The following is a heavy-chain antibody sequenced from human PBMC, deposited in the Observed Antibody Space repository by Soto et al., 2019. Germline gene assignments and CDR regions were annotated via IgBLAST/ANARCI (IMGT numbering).Heavy chain of an antibody. CDR1: GVAMTYGGYS. J-gene: IGHJ4*02. V-gene: IGHV4-30-2*06. Sequence: TLSPTFSVLGVAMTYGGYSWSWIRQSPEKGLEWVVYIGHLETTYYNPSLQSRLSLSINRTRNQFSLSPSSMTAADKAVYYCVRGGGYHSFDFWGQGIQVTV. CDR3: VRGGGYHSFDF. CDR2: IGHLETT. D-gene: IGHD2-15*01.